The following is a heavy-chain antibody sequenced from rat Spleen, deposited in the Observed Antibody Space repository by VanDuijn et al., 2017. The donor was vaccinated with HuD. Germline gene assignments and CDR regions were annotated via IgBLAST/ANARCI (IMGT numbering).Heavy chain of an antibody. Sequence: EVELVESGGGLVQPGRSMKLSCVASGLTFSNSGMAWVRQAPTKGLEWVASISTTGCSTYYRDSVKGRFIISRDNAKSTLYLQMDSLRSEDTATYYCTRSYGGSPFDYWGQGVMVTVSS. CDR3: TRSYGGSPFDY. V-gene: IGHV5-25*01. CDR1: GLTFSNSG. CDR2: ISTTGCST. D-gene: IGHD1-11*01. J-gene: IGHJ2*01.